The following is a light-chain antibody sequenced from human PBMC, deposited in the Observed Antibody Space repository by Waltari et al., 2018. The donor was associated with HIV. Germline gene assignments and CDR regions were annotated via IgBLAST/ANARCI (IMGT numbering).Light chain of an antibody. CDR3: CSHAGASYV. J-gene: IGLJ1*01. CDR2: DVS. Sequence: QSALTQPRSASGSPGQSVTISCPGTSDDIGRNNYVSWYRQHPGKGPKVILFDVSQRPSGVPDRFSGSKSDNTASLTISGLQVEDEADYYCCSHAGASYVFGTGTTLTVL. CDR1: SDDIGRNNY. V-gene: IGLV2-11*01.